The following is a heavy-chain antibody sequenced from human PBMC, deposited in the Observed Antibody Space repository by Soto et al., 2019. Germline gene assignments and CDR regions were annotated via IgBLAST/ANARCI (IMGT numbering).Heavy chain of an antibody. CDR3: AKVFYYYDSSGYYYFDY. D-gene: IGHD3-22*01. J-gene: IGHJ4*02. V-gene: IGHV3-23*01. CDR1: GFTFSSYA. CDR2: ISGSGSTI. Sequence: SLRLSCASSGFTFSSYAVSWVRQAPGKGPEWISSISGSGSTIYYADSVKGRFTISRDNSKNTLYLQMSSLRAEDTAVYYCAKVFYYYDSSGYYYFDYWGKGPLVTVSS.